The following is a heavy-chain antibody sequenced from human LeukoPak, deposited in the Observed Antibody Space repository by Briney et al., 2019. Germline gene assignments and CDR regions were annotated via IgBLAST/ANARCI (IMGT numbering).Heavy chain of an antibody. CDR2: IYYSGST. D-gene: IGHD2-15*01. CDR1: GGSISGYH. Sequence: SETLSLTCTVSGGSISGYHWNWIRQPPGKGREWIGDIYYSGSTNYNPFLKSRVTISLDTSKNQFSLNLNSVTAADTAVYYCARLRCSGGSCYDDYWGQGTLVTVSS. V-gene: IGHV4-59*08. J-gene: IGHJ4*02. CDR3: ARLRCSGGSCYDDY.